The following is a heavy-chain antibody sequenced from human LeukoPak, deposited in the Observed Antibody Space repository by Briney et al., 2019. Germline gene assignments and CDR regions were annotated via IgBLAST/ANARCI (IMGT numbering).Heavy chain of an antibody. J-gene: IGHJ4*02. CDR2: INSDGSST. CDR1: GFTFNSFA. Sequence: GGSLRLSCVACGFTFNSFALTWVRQAPGKGLVWVSRINSDGSSTRYADSVKGRFTISRDNAKNTLYLQMNSLRAEDTAVYYCARDSPLRRAAAGTVDYWGQGTLVTVSS. V-gene: IGHV3-74*01. CDR3: ARDSPLRRAAAGTVDY. D-gene: IGHD6-13*01.